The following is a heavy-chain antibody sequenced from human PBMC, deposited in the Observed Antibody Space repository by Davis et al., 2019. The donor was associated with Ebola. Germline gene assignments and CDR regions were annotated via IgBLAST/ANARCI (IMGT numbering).Heavy chain of an antibody. Sequence: GESLKISCAASGFTFSSYSMNWVRQAPGKGLEWVSYISSSSSTIYYADSVKGRFTISRDNAKNSLYLQMNSLRAEDTAVYYCAREGYSSSSSMLDWGQGTLVTVSS. D-gene: IGHD6-6*01. J-gene: IGHJ4*02. CDR1: GFTFSSYS. CDR3: AREGYSSSSSMLD. V-gene: IGHV3-48*04. CDR2: ISSSSSTI.